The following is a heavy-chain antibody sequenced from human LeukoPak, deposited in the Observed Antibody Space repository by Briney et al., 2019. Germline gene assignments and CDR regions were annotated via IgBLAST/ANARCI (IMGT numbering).Heavy chain of an antibody. D-gene: IGHD3-22*01. Sequence: GASVKVSCKASGYTFTSYDINWVRQATGQGLEWMGWMNPNSGNTGYAQKFQGRVTITRNTSISTAYMELSSLRSEDTAVYYCARGPRRYYDSSGYFDYWGQGTLVTVSS. CDR3: ARGPRRYYDSSGYFDY. CDR2: MNPNSGNT. V-gene: IGHV1-8*03. J-gene: IGHJ4*02. CDR1: GYTFTSYD.